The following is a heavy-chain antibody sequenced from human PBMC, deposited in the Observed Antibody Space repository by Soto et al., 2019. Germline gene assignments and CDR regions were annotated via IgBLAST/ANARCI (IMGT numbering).Heavy chain of an antibody. J-gene: IGHJ4*02. CDR2: ISYDGSDT. Sequence: PGGSLRLSCAASGFTFSSYGMHWVRQAPGKGLEWVAVISYDGSDTYYADSVKGRFTISRDSSKNTLYLQMNSLRAEDTAVYYCARGRPYYDSSGYYYDYFDYWGQGTLVTVSS. V-gene: IGHV3-30*03. CDR1: GFTFSSYG. CDR3: ARGRPYYDSSGYYYDYFDY. D-gene: IGHD3-22*01.